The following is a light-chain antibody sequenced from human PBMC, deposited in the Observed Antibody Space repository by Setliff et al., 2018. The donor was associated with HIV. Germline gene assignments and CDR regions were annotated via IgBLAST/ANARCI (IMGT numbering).Light chain of an antibody. J-gene: IGLJ1*01. CDR3: SSYASTSYGSSSTYV. CDR2: EVN. Sequence: QSVLAQPPSVSGSPGQSVTISCTGTSSDVGSYNRVAWYQQTPGTTPKLMIYEVNNRPSGVPDRFSGSSSGNTASLTISGLQAEDEGDYYCSSYASTSYGSSSTYVFGTGTKVT. CDR1: SSDVGSYNR. V-gene: IGLV2-18*02.